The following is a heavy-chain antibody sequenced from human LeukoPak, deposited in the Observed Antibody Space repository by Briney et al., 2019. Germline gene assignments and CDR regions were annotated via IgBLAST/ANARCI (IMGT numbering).Heavy chain of an antibody. CDR1: GFTFSSYA. V-gene: IGHV3-30-3*01. CDR3: AKVVGGYSLSAFDI. J-gene: IGHJ4*02. Sequence: PGGSLRLSCAASGFTFSSYAMHWVRQAPGKGLEWVAVISYDGSNKYYADSVKGRFTISRDNSKNTLYLQMNSLRAEDTAVYYCAKVVGGYSLSAFDIWGQGTLVTVSS. D-gene: IGHD5-18*01. CDR2: ISYDGSNK.